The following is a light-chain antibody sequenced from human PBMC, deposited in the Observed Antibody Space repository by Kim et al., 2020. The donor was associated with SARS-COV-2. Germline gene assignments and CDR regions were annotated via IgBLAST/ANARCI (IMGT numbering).Light chain of an antibody. CDR2: STT. CDR3: LLYFDGGNFV. V-gene: IGLV7-43*01. J-gene: IGLJ1*01. Sequence: GGTLTVDCASPAVAVTICNWTNWFQQKPGQPPRQLIYSTTKKYPWTPTRFSGSLLGGKAALTLSGVQPDDEADYYCLLYFDGGNFVFGTGTKVTVL. CDR1: AVAVTICNW.